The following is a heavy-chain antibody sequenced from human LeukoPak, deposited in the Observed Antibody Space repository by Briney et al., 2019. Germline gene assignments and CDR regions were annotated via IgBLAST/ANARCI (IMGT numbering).Heavy chain of an antibody. J-gene: IGHJ3*02. Sequence: GGSLRLSCAASGFTFSSYAMSWVRQAPGKGLEWVSAISGSGGSTYYADSVKGRFTISRDNSKNTLYLQMNSLRAEDTAVYYCAKDNVMKGVTMIVVVWGNAFDIWGQGTMVTVSS. V-gene: IGHV3-23*01. CDR2: ISGSGGST. CDR1: GFTFSSYA. D-gene: IGHD3-22*01. CDR3: AKDNVMKGVTMIVVVWGNAFDI.